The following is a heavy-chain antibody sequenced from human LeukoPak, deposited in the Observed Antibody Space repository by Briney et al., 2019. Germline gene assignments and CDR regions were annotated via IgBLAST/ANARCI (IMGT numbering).Heavy chain of an antibody. J-gene: IGHJ4*02. Sequence: SETLSLTCAVYGGSFSGYYWSWLRQPPGKGLEWIGEINHSGSTNYNPSLKSRVTISVDTSKNQFSLKLSSVTAADTAVYYCAITNSGIAAAGEFDYWGQGTLVTVSS. CDR2: INHSGST. CDR1: GGSFSGYY. V-gene: IGHV4-34*01. D-gene: IGHD6-13*01. CDR3: AITNSGIAAAGEFDY.